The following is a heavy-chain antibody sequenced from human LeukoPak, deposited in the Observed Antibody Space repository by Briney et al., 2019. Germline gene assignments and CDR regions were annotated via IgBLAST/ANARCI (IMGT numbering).Heavy chain of an antibody. V-gene: IGHV4-38-2*02. CDR2: IYYSGST. CDR1: GYSISSGYY. Sequence: SETLSLTCTVSGYSISSGYYWGWIRQPPGKGLEWIGSIYYSGSTYYNPSLKSRVTISVDTSKNQFSLKLSSVTAADTAVYYCASGEDYDILTGSGKFDYWGQGTLVTVSS. J-gene: IGHJ4*02. D-gene: IGHD3-9*01. CDR3: ASGEDYDILTGSGKFDY.